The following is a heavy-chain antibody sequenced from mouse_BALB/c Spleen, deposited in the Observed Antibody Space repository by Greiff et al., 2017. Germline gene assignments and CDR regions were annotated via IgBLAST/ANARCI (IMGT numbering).Heavy chain of an antibody. CDR2: INPYNDGT. J-gene: IGHJ2*01. CDR1: GYTFTSYV. Sequence: EVKVVESGPELVKPGASVKMSCKASGYTFTSYVMHWVKQKPGQGLEWIGYINPYNDGTKYNEKFKGKATLTSDKSSSTAYMELSSLTSEDSAVYYCARWYGYDYFDYWGQGTTLTVSS. D-gene: IGHD1-2*01. CDR3: ARWYGYDYFDY. V-gene: IGHV1-14*01.